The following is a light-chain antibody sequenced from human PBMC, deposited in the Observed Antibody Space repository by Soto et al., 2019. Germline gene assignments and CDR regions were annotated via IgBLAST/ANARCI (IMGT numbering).Light chain of an antibody. CDR2: KVS. CDR3: MQGTHWPPT. J-gene: IGKJ1*01. V-gene: IGKV2-30*01. CDR1: XXLXXXXXXXN. Sequence: VXXTXXXLSXXVTLGQPASXSXRSSXXLXXXXXXXNLNWFQQRPGQSPRRLIYKVSNRDSGVPDRFSGXXXGXXFTLKISRVEAVDVGIYYCMQGTHWPPTFGQGTKVEIK.